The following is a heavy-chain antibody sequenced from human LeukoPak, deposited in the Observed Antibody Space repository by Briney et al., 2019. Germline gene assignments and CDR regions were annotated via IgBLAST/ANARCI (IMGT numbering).Heavy chain of an antibody. CDR2: IYYSGST. D-gene: IGHD6-6*01. Sequence: SETLSLTCTVSGGSISSYYWSWIRQPPGKGLEWIGYIYYSGSTNYNPSLKSRVTISVDTSKNQFSLKLSSVTAADTAVYYCARGGEYSSSRSTYYYYYMDVWGKGTTVTVSS. CDR1: GGSISSYY. V-gene: IGHV4-59*01. J-gene: IGHJ6*03. CDR3: ARGGEYSSSRSTYYYYYMDV.